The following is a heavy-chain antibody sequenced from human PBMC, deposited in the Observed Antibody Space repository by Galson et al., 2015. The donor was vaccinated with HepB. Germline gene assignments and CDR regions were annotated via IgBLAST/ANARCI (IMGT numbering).Heavy chain of an antibody. V-gene: IGHV4-34*01. CDR1: GGSFSGYY. CDR2: INHSGST. Sequence: TLSLTCAVYGGSFSGYYWSWIRQPPGKGLEWIGEINHSGSTNYNPSLKSRVTISVDTSKNQFSLKLSSVTAADTAVYYCARVPGEVGATAPRYYYYGMDVWGQGTTVTVSS. CDR3: ARVPGEVGATAPRYYYYGMDV. D-gene: IGHD1-26*01. J-gene: IGHJ6*02.